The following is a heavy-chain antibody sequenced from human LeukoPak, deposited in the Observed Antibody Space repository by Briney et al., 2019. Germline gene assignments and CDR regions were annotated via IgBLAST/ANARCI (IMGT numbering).Heavy chain of an antibody. CDR3: AGGGGEMATAYDY. CDR2: INHSGST. CDR1: GGSFSGYY. Sequence: ASETLSLTCAVYGGSFSGYYWSWIRQPPGKGLEWIGEINHSGSTNYNPSLKSRVTISVDTSKNQFSLKLSSVTAADTAVYYCAGGGGEMATAYDYWGQGTLVTVPS. V-gene: IGHV4-34*01. D-gene: IGHD5-24*01. J-gene: IGHJ4*02.